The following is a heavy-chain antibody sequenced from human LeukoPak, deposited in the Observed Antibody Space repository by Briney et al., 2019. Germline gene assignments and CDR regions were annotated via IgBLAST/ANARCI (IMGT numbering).Heavy chain of an antibody. Sequence: GESLKISCKGSGYSFTSYWISWVRQMPGKGLEWMGRIDPSDSYTNYSPSFQGHVTISADKSISTAYLQWSSLKASDTAMYYCARSLGYCSGGSCYAQGPYDYWGQGTLVTASS. CDR2: IDPSDSYT. CDR1: GYSFTSYW. J-gene: IGHJ4*02. CDR3: ARSLGYCSGGSCYAQGPYDY. V-gene: IGHV5-10-1*01. D-gene: IGHD2-15*01.